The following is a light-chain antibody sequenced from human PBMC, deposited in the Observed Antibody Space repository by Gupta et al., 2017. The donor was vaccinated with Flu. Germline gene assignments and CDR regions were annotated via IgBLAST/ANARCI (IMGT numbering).Light chain of an antibody. CDR3: SSYAGGERRV. CDR2: EVT. Sequence: QSALTQPPSASGSLGQAVTISCTGTSSDVGGYKYVSWYQQHPGKAPQLIIYEVTRRPSGVPDRFSGSRSGSTASLTVSGLQPEDEADDFCSSYAGGERRVFGGGTKLTVV. J-gene: IGLJ2*01. V-gene: IGLV2-8*01. CDR1: SSDVGGYKY.